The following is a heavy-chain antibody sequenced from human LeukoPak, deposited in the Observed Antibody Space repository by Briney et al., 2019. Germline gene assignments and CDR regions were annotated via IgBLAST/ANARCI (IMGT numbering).Heavy chain of an antibody. D-gene: IGHD3-10*01. CDR1: GFTFSSYS. CDR3: AIDGYGSGHAFDI. J-gene: IGHJ3*02. Sequence: GGSLRLSCAASGFTFSSYSMNWVRQAPGKGLEWVSYISSSSSTIYYADSVKGRFTISRDNAKNSLYLQMNSLRAEDTAVYYCAIDGYGSGHAFDIWGQGTMVTVSS. V-gene: IGHV3-48*01. CDR2: ISSSSSTI.